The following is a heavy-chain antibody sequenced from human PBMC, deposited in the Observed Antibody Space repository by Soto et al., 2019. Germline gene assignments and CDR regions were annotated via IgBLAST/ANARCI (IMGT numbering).Heavy chain of an antibody. J-gene: IGHJ5*02. CDR3: TRGPLPLGWFDP. D-gene: IGHD3-10*01. V-gene: IGHV4-39*01. Sequence: KTSETLSLTCTVSGGSISSSSYYWGWIRQPPGKGLEWIGSIYYSGSTYYNPSLKSRVTISVDTSKNQFSLKLSSVTAADTAVYYCTRGPLPLGWFDPWGQGTLVTVSS. CDR1: GGSISSSSYY. CDR2: IYYSGST.